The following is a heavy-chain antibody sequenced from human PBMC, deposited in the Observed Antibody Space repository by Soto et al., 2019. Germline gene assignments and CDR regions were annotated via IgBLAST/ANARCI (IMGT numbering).Heavy chain of an antibody. CDR1: GGIFSTYA. V-gene: IGHV1-69*01. Sequence: QVQLVQSGAEVKKPGSSVKVSCKASGGIFSTYAISWLRQAPGQGLEWMGGIIPIFGTPNYAQRFQGRVTITEDESTSTAYMELSRLRSEDTAVYYCARDRDDYGSGNYYNRIDFWGQGTLVNVSS. D-gene: IGHD3-10*01. CDR2: IIPIFGTP. J-gene: IGHJ4*02. CDR3: ARDRDDYGSGNYYNRIDF.